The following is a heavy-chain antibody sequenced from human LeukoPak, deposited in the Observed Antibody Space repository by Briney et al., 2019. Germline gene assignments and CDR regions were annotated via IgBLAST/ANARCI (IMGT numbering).Heavy chain of an antibody. CDR2: IHSDGTTT. V-gene: IGHV3-74*01. CDR1: GFTFSNYW. CDR3: ARDSSLPDY. J-gene: IGHJ4*02. Sequence: GGSLRLCCVASGFTFSNYWMHWVRQAPGKGLVWVSYIHSDGTTTNYADSVRGRFTISRDNAKNTLYLQMNSLRAEDTAVYYCARDSSLPDYWGQGTLVTVFS. D-gene: IGHD1-14*01.